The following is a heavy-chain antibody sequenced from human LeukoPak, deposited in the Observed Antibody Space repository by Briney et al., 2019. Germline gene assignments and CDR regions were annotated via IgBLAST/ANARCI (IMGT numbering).Heavy chain of an antibody. CDR2: IYPDDSDT. Sequence: GESLKISCKGSGYTFSTYWIGWVRQMPGKGLEWMGIIYPDDSDTKYSPSFQGQVTISADKSISTAYLQWSSLKASDTAMYYCARLHYDILTGYSTLDYWGQGTLVTVSS. J-gene: IGHJ4*02. D-gene: IGHD3-9*01. CDR1: GYTFSTYW. CDR3: ARLHYDILTGYSTLDY. V-gene: IGHV5-51*01.